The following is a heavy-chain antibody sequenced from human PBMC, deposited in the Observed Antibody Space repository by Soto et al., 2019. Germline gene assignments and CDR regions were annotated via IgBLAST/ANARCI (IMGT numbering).Heavy chain of an antibody. J-gene: IGHJ4*02. CDR1: GGTFSSYS. CDR3: ARDGGRHSGGIDY. Sequence: QVQLVQSGAEVKKPGSSVNGSCKASGGTFSSYSINWVRQAPGQGLEWMGEIIPIFGTANYAQKFQGRVTITADESTSTAYLELSSLRSEDTAVYYCARDGGRHSGGIDYWGQGTLVTVSS. D-gene: IGHD1-26*01. V-gene: IGHV1-69*01. CDR2: IIPIFGTA.